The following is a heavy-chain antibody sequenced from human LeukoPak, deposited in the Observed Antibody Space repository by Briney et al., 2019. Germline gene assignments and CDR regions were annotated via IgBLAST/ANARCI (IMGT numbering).Heavy chain of an antibody. CDR1: GGTFSSYA. J-gene: IGHJ5*02. D-gene: IGHD2-2*01. V-gene: IGHV1-69*13. Sequence: SVKVSCKASGGTFSSYAISWVRQAPGQGLEWMGGIIPIFGTANYAQKFQGRVTITADESTSTAYMELSSLRSEDTAVYYCAGSAPEGFWGPAVSLLSWFDPWGQGTLVTVSS. CDR3: AGSAPEGFWGPAVSLLSWFDP. CDR2: IIPIFGTA.